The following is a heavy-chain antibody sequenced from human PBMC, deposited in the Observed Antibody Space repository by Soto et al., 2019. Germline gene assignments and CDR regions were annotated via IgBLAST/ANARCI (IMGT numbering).Heavy chain of an antibody. V-gene: IGHV4-39*01. Sequence: QLQLQESGPGLVKPSETLSLTCTVSGGSISSSSYYWGWIRQPPGKGLEWIGSIYYSGSTYYNPSLTSRVTISVDTSKNQFSLKLSSVTAADTAVYYCASPTPYGSGSYPNPGTFDYWGQGTLVTVSS. D-gene: IGHD3-10*01. J-gene: IGHJ4*02. CDR2: IYYSGST. CDR1: GGSISSSSYY. CDR3: ASPTPYGSGSYPNPGTFDY.